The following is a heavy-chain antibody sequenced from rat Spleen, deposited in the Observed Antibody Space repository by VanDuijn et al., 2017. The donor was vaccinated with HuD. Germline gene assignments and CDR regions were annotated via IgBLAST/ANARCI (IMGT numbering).Heavy chain of an antibody. Sequence: EVQLVESDGGLAPPGRSLKLSCAASGFTFSDHFMAWVRQAPAKGLEWVATISYDGNTTYYRDSVKGRFTISRDNAKRTLFLQMDSLRSDDTATYYCTRENWVLDVWGQGTSVTVSS. D-gene: IGHD3-6*01. J-gene: IGHJ4*01. CDR2: ISYDGNTT. CDR1: GFTFSDHF. CDR3: TRENWVLDV. V-gene: IGHV5-29*01.